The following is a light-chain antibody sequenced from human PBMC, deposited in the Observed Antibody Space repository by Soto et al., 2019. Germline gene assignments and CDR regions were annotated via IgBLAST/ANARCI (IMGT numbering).Light chain of an antibody. J-gene: IGKJ1*01. V-gene: IGKV3-15*01. Sequence: IGLTQLPATLALAPGERAALSWRASHSVSSSLAWYQQKPGQAPRLLISGASTRAAGIPARFSGSGSGTEFTLTISSLQSEDFAVYYCQHYNTWPWTFGQGTKVDI. CDR1: HSVSSS. CDR2: GAS. CDR3: QHYNTWPWT.